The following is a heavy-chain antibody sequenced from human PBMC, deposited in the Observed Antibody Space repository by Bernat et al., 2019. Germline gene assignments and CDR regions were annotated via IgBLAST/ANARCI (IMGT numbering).Heavy chain of an antibody. CDR3: AKSSVGIWYYFDY. D-gene: IGHD2-15*01. J-gene: IGHJ4*02. Sequence: QVQLVESGGGVVQPGRSLRLSCSASGFIFSSYAMHWVRQAPGKGLEWVAVLSYDGGYEYYADSVKGRFTISRDNSKNTLNLQMDSLRAEDTAVYYCAKSSVGIWYYFDYWGQGTLVTVSS. V-gene: IGHV3-30*18. CDR1: GFIFSSYA. CDR2: LSYDGGYE.